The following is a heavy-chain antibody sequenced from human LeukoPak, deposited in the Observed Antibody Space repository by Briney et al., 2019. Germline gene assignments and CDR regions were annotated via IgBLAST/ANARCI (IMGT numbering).Heavy chain of an antibody. Sequence: GGPLRLSCAASGFTFSPYSMNWIRQAPGKGLEWVSYITGSSNRIHYADSVRGRLTISRDNAMNSLHLQMNSLRDEDTAMYYCARSVEGAFDFWGQGTLVTVSS. CDR3: ARSVEGAFDF. V-gene: IGHV3-48*02. J-gene: IGHJ4*02. CDR2: ITGSSNRI. D-gene: IGHD6-19*01. CDR1: GFTFSPYS.